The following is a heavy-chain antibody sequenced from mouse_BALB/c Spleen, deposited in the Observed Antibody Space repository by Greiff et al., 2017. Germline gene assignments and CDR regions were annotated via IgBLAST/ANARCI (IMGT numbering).Heavy chain of an antibody. CDR1: GFTFSSFG. Sequence: VQGVESGGGLVQPGGSRKLSCAASGFTFSSFGMHWVRQAPEKGLEWVAYISSGSSTIYYADTVKGRFTISRDNPKNTLFLQMTSLRSEDTAMYYCARDYGSSGAMDYWGQGTSVTVSS. D-gene: IGHD1-1*01. V-gene: IGHV5-17*02. CDR3: ARDYGSSGAMDY. CDR2: ISSGSSTI. J-gene: IGHJ4*01.